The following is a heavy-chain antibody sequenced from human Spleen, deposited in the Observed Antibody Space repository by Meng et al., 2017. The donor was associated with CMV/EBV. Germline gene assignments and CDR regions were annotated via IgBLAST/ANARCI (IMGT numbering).Heavy chain of an antibody. J-gene: IGHJ6*02. D-gene: IGHD3-3*01. CDR3: AKDDDFWSGGYYGMDV. Sequence: GGSLRLSCAASGFTVSSNYMTWVRQAPGKGLEWVSLIYSGGSTEYADSVKGRFAISRDNSKNTLFLQMNSLRVEDTAVYYCAKDDDFWSGGYYGMDVWGQGTTVTVSS. V-gene: IGHV3-53*01. CDR2: IYSGGST. CDR1: GFTVSSNY.